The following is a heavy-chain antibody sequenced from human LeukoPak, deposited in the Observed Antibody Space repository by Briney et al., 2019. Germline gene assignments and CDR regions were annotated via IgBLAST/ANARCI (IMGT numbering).Heavy chain of an antibody. CDR3: ARGWNYAFRFDY. CDR2: IKQDGSEK. Sequence: GGSLRLSCAASGFTFRVYWMTWVRQAPGKGLEWVAHIKQDGSEKYYVDSVKGRFTISRDNAKNLVYLQINSLGAEDTAVYYCARGWNYAFRFDYWGQGTLVTVSS. V-gene: IGHV3-7*01. D-gene: IGHD1-7*01. J-gene: IGHJ4*02. CDR1: GFTFRVYW.